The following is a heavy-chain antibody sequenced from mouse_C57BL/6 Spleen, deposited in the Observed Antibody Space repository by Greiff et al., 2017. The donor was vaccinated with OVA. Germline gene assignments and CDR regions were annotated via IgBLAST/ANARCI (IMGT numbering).Heavy chain of an antibody. J-gene: IGHJ2*01. V-gene: IGHV3-6*01. CDR3: ARDYYSNFDY. D-gene: IGHD2-5*01. CDR2: ISYDGSN. Sequence: EVQRVESGPGLVKPSQSLSLTCSVTGYSITSGYYWNWIRQFPGNKLEWMGYISYDGSNNYNPSLKNRISITRDTSKNQFFLKLNSVTTEDTATYYCARDYYSNFDYWGQGTTLTVSS. CDR1: GYSITSGYY.